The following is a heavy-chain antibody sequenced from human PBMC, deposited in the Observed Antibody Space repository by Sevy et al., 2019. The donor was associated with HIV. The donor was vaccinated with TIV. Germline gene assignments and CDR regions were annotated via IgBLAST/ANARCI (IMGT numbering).Heavy chain of an antibody. CDR1: GVSISSFY. J-gene: IGHJ4*02. CDR3: ARRYFYDSRGSTVFDY. Sequence: GSLRLSCTVSGVSISSFYWSWIRQPPGKGLEWIGNIYYSGSTNYNPSLKSRVTISVDTSKNQFSLKLSSVTAADTAVYYCARRYFYDSRGSTVFDYWGQGTLVTVSS. CDR2: IYYSGST. V-gene: IGHV4-59*13. D-gene: IGHD3-22*01.